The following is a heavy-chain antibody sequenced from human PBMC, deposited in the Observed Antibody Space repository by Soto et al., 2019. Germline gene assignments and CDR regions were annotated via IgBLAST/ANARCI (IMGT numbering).Heavy chain of an antibody. CDR2: ISYGGSNK. CDR1: GFSVDTNY. D-gene: IGHD2-2*01. J-gene: IGHJ5*02. V-gene: IGHV3-30*18. Sequence: GGSLRLSCAASGFSVDTNYLVWVRQAPGKGLEWVAVISYGGSNKYYADSVKGRFTISRDNSKNTLYLQMNNLRAEDTAVYYCAKDNCISTSCYRLYNWFDPWGQGT. CDR3: AKDNCISTSCYRLYNWFDP.